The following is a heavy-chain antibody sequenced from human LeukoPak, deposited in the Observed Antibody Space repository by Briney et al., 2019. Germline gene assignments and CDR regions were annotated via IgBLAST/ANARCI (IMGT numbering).Heavy chain of an antibody. J-gene: IGHJ3*02. Sequence: GGSLRLSCAASGFTFSSYSMNWVRQAPGKGLEWVSSISSSSSYIYYADSVKGRFTISRDNAKNSLYLQMNSLRAEDTAVYYCARDQGIVGVTGRPAWTFDIWGQGTMVTVSS. V-gene: IGHV3-21*01. CDR1: GFTFSSYS. D-gene: IGHD1-26*01. CDR3: ARDQGIVGVTGRPAWTFDI. CDR2: ISSSSSYI.